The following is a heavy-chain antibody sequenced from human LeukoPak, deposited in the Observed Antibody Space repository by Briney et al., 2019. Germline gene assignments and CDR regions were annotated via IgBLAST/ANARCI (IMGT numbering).Heavy chain of an antibody. CDR1: GFTFSSYD. CDR3: ARGSSVEGYFQH. CDR2: IGTAGDT. V-gene: IGHV3-13*01. Sequence: GSLRLSCAASGFTFSSYDMHWVRQATGKGLEWVSAIGTAGDTYYPGSVKGRFTISRENAKNSFYLQMNSLRAGDTAVYYCARGSSVEGYFQHWGQGTLVTVSS. J-gene: IGHJ1*01. D-gene: IGHD4-23*01.